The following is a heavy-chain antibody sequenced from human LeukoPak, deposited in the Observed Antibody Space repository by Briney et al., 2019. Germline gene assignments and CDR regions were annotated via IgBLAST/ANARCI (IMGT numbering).Heavy chain of an antibody. J-gene: IGHJ6*03. V-gene: IGHV3-53*01. D-gene: IGHD3-3*01. Sequence: GGSLRLSCAASGFTVSSNYMSWVRQAPGKGLEWVSVIYSGGSTYYADSVKGRFTISRDNSKNTLYLQMNSLRAEDTAVYYCARVLRFLEWLSKKNYYYYYMDVWGKGTTVTVSS. CDR2: IYSGGST. CDR1: GFTVSSNY. CDR3: ARVLRFLEWLSKKNYYYYYMDV.